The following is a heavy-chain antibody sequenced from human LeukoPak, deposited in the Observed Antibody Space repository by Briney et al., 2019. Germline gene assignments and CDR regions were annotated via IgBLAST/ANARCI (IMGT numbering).Heavy chain of an antibody. Sequence: PSETLSLTCAVYGGSFSGYYWSWIRQPPGKGLEWIGYIYYSGSTNYNPSLKSRVTISVDTSKNQFSLKLSSVTAADTAVYYCARAGYSSGWYADYWGQGTLVTVSS. CDR1: GGSFSGYY. D-gene: IGHD6-19*01. CDR2: IYYSGST. V-gene: IGHV4-59*12. J-gene: IGHJ4*02. CDR3: ARAGYSSGWYADY.